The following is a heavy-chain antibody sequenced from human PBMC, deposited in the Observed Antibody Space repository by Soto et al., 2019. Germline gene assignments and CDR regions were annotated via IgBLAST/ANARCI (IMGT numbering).Heavy chain of an antibody. CDR1: GYTFTNYG. CDR3: ARELRITTAGPRPYDY. J-gene: IGHJ4*02. Sequence: ASVKVSCKASGYTFTNYGISWVRQAPGQGLEWMGWISPYNGHTNSAQKFQDRMSMTTDTSTATAYMELRSLRSDDTAVFYCARELRITTAGPRPYDYWGQGTLVTVSS. D-gene: IGHD6-13*01. V-gene: IGHV1-18*01. CDR2: ISPYNGHT.